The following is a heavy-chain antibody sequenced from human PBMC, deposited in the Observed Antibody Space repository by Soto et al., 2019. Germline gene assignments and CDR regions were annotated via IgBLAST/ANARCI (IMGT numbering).Heavy chain of an antibody. CDR1: GYSFTSYW. J-gene: IGHJ6*03. CDR2: IYPGDSDT. Sequence: PGESLKISCKGSGYSFTSYWIGWVRQMPGKGLEWMGIIYPGDSDTRYSPSFQGQVTISADKSISTAYLQWSSLKASDTAMYYCARSVWSGLFYYYMDVWGKGTTVTVSS. D-gene: IGHD3-3*01. V-gene: IGHV5-51*01. CDR3: ARSVWSGLFYYYMDV.